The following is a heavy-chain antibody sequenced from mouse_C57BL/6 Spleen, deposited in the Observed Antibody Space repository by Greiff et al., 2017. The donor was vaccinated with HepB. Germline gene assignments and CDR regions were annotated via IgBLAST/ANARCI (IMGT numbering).Heavy chain of an antibody. V-gene: IGHV14-1*01. Sequence: VTLKVSGAELVRPGASVKLSCTASGFNIKDYYMHWVKQRPEQGLEWIGRIDPEDGDTEYAPKFQGKATMTADTSSNTAYLQLSSLTSEDTAVYYCTTRYYGSSTWFAYWGQGTLVTVSA. CDR3: TTRYYGSSTWFAY. D-gene: IGHD1-1*01. CDR2: IDPEDGDT. CDR1: GFNIKDYY. J-gene: IGHJ3*01.